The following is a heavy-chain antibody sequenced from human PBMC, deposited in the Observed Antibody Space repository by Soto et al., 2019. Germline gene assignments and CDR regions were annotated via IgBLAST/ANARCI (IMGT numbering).Heavy chain of an antibody. CDR1: GGSVSSGGYY. CDR3: ARENFGVVIHDAFDL. D-gene: IGHD3-3*01. Sequence: QVQLQESGPGLVKTSQTLSLTCTFSGGSVSSGGYYWNWIRQHPGKGLEWLGYIFDSETAHYNPSLKSRLTISMDTSKNQFSLKVTSVTPADTAVYYCARENFGVVIHDAFDLWGQGTMVTVSS. J-gene: IGHJ3*01. V-gene: IGHV4-31*03. CDR2: IFDSETA.